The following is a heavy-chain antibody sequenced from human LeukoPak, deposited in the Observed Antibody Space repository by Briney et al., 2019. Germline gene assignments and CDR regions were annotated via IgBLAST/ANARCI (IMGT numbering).Heavy chain of an antibody. CDR2: IIPIFGTA. V-gene: IGHV1-69*05. CDR1: GGTFSSYA. D-gene: IGHD1-26*01. J-gene: IGHJ6*03. CDR3: ARAPLGELRHYYYTDV. Sequence: GASVKVSCKASGGTFSSYAISWVRQAPGQGLEWMGGIIPIFGTANYAQKFQGRVTITTDDSTSTDYMELSSLRSEDTAVYYCARAPLGELRHYYYTDVWGKGTTVTVSS.